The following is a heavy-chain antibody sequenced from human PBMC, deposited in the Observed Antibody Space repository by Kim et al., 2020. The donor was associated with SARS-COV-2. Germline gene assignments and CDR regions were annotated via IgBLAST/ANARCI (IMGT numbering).Heavy chain of an antibody. V-gene: IGHV3-7*01. D-gene: IGHD3-3*01. Sequence: GLSLRLSCAASGFTFSSYWMSWVRQAPGKGLEWVANIKQDGSEKYYVDSVKGRFTISRDNAKNSLYLQMNSLRAEDTAVYYCARLYYDFWSGYHQYYYYGMDVWGQGTTVTVSS. CDR2: IKQDGSEK. CDR3: ARLYYDFWSGYHQYYYYGMDV. J-gene: IGHJ6*02. CDR1: GFTFSSYW.